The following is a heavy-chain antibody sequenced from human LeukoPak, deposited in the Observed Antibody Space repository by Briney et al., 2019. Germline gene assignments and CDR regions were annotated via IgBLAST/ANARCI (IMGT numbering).Heavy chain of an antibody. CDR2: ISSSSSYI. CDR3: ARDHRIFGVVITPDAFDT. D-gene: IGHD3-3*02. Sequence: GGSLRLSCAASGFTFSSYSMNWVRQATGKGLEWVSSISSSSSYIYYADSVKGRFTISRDNAKNSLYLQMNSLRAEDTAVYYCARDHRIFGVVITPDAFDTWGQGTMVTVSS. V-gene: IGHV3-21*01. CDR1: GFTFSSYS. J-gene: IGHJ3*02.